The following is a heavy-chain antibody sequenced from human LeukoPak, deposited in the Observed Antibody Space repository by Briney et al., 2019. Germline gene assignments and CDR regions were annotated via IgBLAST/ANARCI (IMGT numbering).Heavy chain of an antibody. CDR3: ARVFTMVRGVRSEYFQH. D-gene: IGHD3-10*01. J-gene: IGHJ1*01. CDR2: ISYDGSNK. CDR1: GFTFSSYA. V-gene: IGHV3-30*04. Sequence: VRSLRLSCAASGFTFSSYAMHGVRQAPGKGLWWVAVISYDGSNKYYADSVKGRFTISRDNSQNPLYLQLNSLRAEDTAVYYCARVFTMVRGVRSEYFQHWGQGTVVSVFS.